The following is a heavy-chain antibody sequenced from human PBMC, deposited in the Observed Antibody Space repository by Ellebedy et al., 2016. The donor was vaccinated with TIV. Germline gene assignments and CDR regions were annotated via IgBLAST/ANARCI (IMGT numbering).Heavy chain of an antibody. J-gene: IGHJ6*02. CDR3: ARVRWATVARGVPFHYGMDV. V-gene: IGHV1-69*13. D-gene: IGHD3-10*01. CDR2: FLPMFGTA. CDR1: GYTFTSYD. Sequence: ASVKVSCKASGYTFTSYDINWVRQAPGQGPEWIGAFLPMFGTATSAQMFQGRVTITADESMTTAYMDLSSLRSEDTAVYYCARVRWATVARGVPFHYGMDVWGQGTTVTVTS.